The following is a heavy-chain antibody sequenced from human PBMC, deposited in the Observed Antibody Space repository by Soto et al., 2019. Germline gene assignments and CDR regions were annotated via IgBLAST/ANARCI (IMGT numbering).Heavy chain of an antibody. J-gene: IGHJ5*02. V-gene: IGHV5-51*01. D-gene: IGHD6-19*01. CDR2: IYPGDSDT. CDR3: ARQPIIAVAGTEGWFDT. Sequence: GESLKISCKGTVYSFTSYWIGWVRQIPGKGLEWMGIIYPGDSDTRYSPSFQGQVTISADKSISTAYLQWSSLKASDTAMYYCARQPIIAVAGTEGWFDTWGQGT. CDR1: VYSFTSYW.